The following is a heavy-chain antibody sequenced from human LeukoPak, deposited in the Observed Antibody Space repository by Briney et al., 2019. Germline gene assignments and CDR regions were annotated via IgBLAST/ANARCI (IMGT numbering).Heavy chain of an antibody. CDR2: IYYSGST. CDR1: GGSISRYY. Sequence: PSETLSLTCTVSGGSISRYYWSWIRQPPGKGLEWIGYIYYSGSTNYNPSLKSRVTISVDTSKNQFSLKLSSVTAADTAVYYCARDTYDSSGYPYYYMDVWGKGTTVTVSS. D-gene: IGHD3-22*01. CDR3: ARDTYDSSGYPYYYMDV. V-gene: IGHV4-59*01. J-gene: IGHJ6*03.